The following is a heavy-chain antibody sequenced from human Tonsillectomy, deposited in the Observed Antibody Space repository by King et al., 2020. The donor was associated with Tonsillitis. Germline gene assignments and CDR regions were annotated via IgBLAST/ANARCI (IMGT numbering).Heavy chain of an antibody. CDR3: AKAKADTVAVTFDF. CDR2: IIGSGVIT. Sequence: VQLVESGGGLVQPGGSLRLSCVASGFTYDTYALNWVRQAPGKGLEWLSIIIGSGVITYYADSVKGRFTISRDNSKNTVYLQMNSLRAEDTAVYYCAKAKADTVAVTFDFWGQGILVTVSS. CDR1: GFTYDTYA. J-gene: IGHJ4*02. D-gene: IGHD4-11*01. V-gene: IGHV3-23*04.